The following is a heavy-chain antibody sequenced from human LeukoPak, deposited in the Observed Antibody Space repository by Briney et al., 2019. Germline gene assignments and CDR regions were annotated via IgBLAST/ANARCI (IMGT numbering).Heavy chain of an antibody. J-gene: IGHJ4*02. V-gene: IGHV4-31*03. Sequence: PSETLSLTCTVSGGSISSGGYYWSWIRQHPGKGLEWIGYIYYSGSTYYNPSLKSRVTISVDTSKNQFSLKLSSVTAADTAVYYCARQPRKGNYDFWSGYKWDGPHYFDYWGQGTLVTVSS. CDR2: IYYSGST. D-gene: IGHD3-3*01. CDR3: ARQPRKGNYDFWSGYKWDGPHYFDY. CDR1: GGSISSGGYY.